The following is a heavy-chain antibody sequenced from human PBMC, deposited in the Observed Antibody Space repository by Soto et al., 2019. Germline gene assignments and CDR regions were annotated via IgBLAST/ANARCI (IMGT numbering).Heavy chain of an antibody. V-gene: IGHV3-23*01. CDR1: GFTFSNYA. D-gene: IGHD3-10*01. CDR2: IGGDGGGT. J-gene: IGHJ3*02. CDR3: AKDPIIRNRIYDSFDI. Sequence: EAQLLESGGGLVQPGGSLRLSCAASGFTFSNYAMSWVRQAPGKGLEWVSVIGGDGGGTYYADSVKGRFTVSRDNSKNTLYLQMDSLRADDTAVYYCAKDPIIRNRIYDSFDIWGQGTMVTVSS.